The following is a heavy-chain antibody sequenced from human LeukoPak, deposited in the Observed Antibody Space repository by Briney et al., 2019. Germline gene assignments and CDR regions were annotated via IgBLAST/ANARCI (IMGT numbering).Heavy chain of an antibody. CDR1: GFTFSSYA. CDR3: AKDFVVVPGNVNYFDY. CDR2: ISGSGGST. V-gene: IGHV3-23*01. Sequence: GGSLRLACAVSGFTFSSYAMSWVRQAPGKGLEWVSAISGSGGSTYYADSVKGRFTISRDNSKNTLYVQMKSLRAEDTAVYYCAKDFVVVPGNVNYFDYWGQGTLVTVSS. J-gene: IGHJ4*02. D-gene: IGHD2-21*02.